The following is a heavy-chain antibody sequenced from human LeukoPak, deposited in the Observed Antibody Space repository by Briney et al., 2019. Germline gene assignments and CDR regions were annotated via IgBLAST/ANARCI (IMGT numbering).Heavy chain of an antibody. D-gene: IGHD3-22*01. CDR2: ISDSGST. V-gene: IGHV4-59*11. J-gene: IGHJ4*02. CDR1: GVSLSTHH. CDR3: ARGYDSSAYYPFNY. Sequence: SVTLSLTCVVSGVSLSTHHWSWIRQSPGRGLEWIGYISDSGSTNYNPSLKSRVTISVDTSKNQFSLMLSSVTAADTAVYYCARGYDSSAYYPFNYWGQGTLVTVSS.